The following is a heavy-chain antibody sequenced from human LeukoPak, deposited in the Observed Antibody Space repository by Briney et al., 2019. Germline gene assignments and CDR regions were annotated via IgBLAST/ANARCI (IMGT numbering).Heavy chain of an antibody. Sequence: SETLSLTCAVYGGSFSGYYWSWIRQPPGKGLEWIGEINHSGSTNYNPSLKSRVTISVDTSKNQFSLKLSSVTAADTAVYYCARGYYDILTGYSPFDYWGQGTLVTVSS. CDR1: GGSFSGYY. J-gene: IGHJ4*02. CDR2: INHSGST. CDR3: ARGYYDILTGYSPFDY. D-gene: IGHD3-9*01. V-gene: IGHV4-34*01.